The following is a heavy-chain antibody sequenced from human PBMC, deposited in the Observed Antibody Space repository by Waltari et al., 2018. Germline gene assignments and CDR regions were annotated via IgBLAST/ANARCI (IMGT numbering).Heavy chain of an antibody. J-gene: IGHJ4*02. CDR2: IYSGGST. D-gene: IGHD1-7*01. Sequence: EVQLVESGGGLIQPGGSLRLSCAASGFSVSSNYMSLVSQAPGKGLEWVSVIYSGGSTYYADSVKGRFTISRDNSKNTLYLQMNSLRAEDTAVYYCARGEGLELPLLDYWGQGTLVTVSS. CDR3: ARGEGLELPLLDY. CDR1: GFSVSSNY. V-gene: IGHV3-53*01.